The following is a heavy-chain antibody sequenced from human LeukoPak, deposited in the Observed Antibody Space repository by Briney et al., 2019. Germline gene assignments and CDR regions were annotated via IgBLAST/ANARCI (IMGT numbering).Heavy chain of an antibody. CDR1: GGSISSYY. CDR2: IYYSGST. D-gene: IGHD6-19*01. J-gene: IGHJ4*02. V-gene: IGHV4-59*01. Sequence: PSETLSLTCTVSGGSISSYYWSWIRQPPGKGLEWIGYIYYSGSTNYNPSLKSRVTISVDTSKNQFSLKLSSVTAADTAVYYCARHIAVATLFDYWGQGTLVTVSS. CDR3: ARHIAVATLFDY.